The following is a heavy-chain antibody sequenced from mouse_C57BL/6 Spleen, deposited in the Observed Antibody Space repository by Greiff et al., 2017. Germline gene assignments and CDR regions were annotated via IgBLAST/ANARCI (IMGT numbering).Heavy chain of an antibody. V-gene: IGHV5-16*01. D-gene: IGHD1-1*01. CDR3: ARDSPVVPCDY. CDR2: IHYDGSST. Sequence: EVQLVESEGGLVQPGSSMKLSCTASGFTFSDYYMAWVSQVPEKGLEWVANIHYDGSSTYYLDSLKSRFILSRDNAKNILYLQMSSLKSEDTATDYCARDSPVVPCDYWGQGTTLTVSS. J-gene: IGHJ2*01. CDR1: GFTFSDYY.